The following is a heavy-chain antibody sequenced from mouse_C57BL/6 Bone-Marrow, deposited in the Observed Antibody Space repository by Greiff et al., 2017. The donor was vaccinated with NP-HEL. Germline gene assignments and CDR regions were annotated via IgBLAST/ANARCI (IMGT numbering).Heavy chain of an antibody. CDR3: ARARLRRYFDY. Sequence: QVQLQQSGAELARPGASVKLSCKASGYTFTSYGISWVKQRTGQGLEWIGEIYPRSGDTYYNEKFKGKATLTADKSSSTAYMELRILTSEDSAVYFCARARLRRYFDYWGQGTTLTVSS. CDR2: IYPRSGDT. V-gene: IGHV1-81*01. CDR1: GYTFTSYG. D-gene: IGHD2-2*01. J-gene: IGHJ2*01.